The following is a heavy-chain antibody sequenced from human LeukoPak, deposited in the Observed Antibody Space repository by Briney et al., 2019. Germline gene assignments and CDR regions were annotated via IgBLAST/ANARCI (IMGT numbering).Heavy chain of an antibody. CDR3: ARGPPFAAALHWFDP. J-gene: IGHJ5*02. V-gene: IGHV4-31*03. D-gene: IGHD2-15*01. CDR1: GGSISSGGYY. CDR2: IYYSGST. Sequence: SQTLSLTCTVSGGSISSGGYYWSWIRQHPGKGLEWIGYIYYSGSTYYNPSLKSRVTISVDTSKNQFSLKLSSVTAADTAVYYCARGPPFAAALHWFDPWGQGNLVTVSS.